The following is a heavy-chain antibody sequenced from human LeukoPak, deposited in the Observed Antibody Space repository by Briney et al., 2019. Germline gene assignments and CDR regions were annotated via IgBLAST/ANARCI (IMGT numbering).Heavy chain of an antibody. CDR3: ARRSSAYGGLFDY. D-gene: IGHD4-23*01. V-gene: IGHV4-59*08. Sequence: SETLSLTCTVSGGSISSYYWSWIRQAPGGGLEWIGYIHYSGSTNYSPSLRSRVTISVDTSKNQFSLNLSSVTAADTAVYYCARRSSAYGGLFDYWGQGTLVTVSS. J-gene: IGHJ4*02. CDR2: IHYSGST. CDR1: GGSISSYY.